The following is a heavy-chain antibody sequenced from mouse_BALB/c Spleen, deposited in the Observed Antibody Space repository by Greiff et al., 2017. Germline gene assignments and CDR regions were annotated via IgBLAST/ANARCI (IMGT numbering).Heavy chain of an antibody. D-gene: IGHD3-1*01. CDR3: TRAESSGYAMDY. V-gene: IGHV5-6-3*01. Sequence: EVKLVESGAGLVQPGGSLKLSCAASGFTFSSYGMSWVRQPPDKRLELVATINSNGGSTYYPDSVKGRFTISRDNAKNTLYLQMSSLKSEDTAMYYCTRAESSGYAMDYWGQGTSVTVSS. CDR2: INSNGGST. J-gene: IGHJ4*01. CDR1: GFTFSSYG.